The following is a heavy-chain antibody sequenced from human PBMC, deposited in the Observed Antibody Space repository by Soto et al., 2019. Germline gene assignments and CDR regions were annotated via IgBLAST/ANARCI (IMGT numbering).Heavy chain of an antibody. CDR3: AREPNYDILSGHAFDI. V-gene: IGHV4-61*08. D-gene: IGHD3-9*01. J-gene: IGHJ3*02. Sequence: SETLSLTCTVSGGSISSGGYYWSWIRQHPEKGLEWIGYIYYSGSTNYNHSLKSRVTISVDTSKNQFSLKLSSVTAADTAVYYCAREPNYDILSGHAFDIWGQGTMVTVS. CDR1: GGSISSGGYY. CDR2: IYYSGST.